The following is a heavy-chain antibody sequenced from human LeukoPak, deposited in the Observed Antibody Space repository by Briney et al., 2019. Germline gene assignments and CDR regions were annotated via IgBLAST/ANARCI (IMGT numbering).Heavy chain of an antibody. Sequence: GGSLRLSCAASGFTFDDYAMHWVRQAPGKGLEWVSGISWNSGSIGYADSVKGRFTISRDNAKNSPYLQMNSLRAEDTALYYCAKDSKRLRYYYGMDVWGQGTTVTVSS. CDR2: ISWNSGSI. CDR3: AKDSKRLRYYYGMDV. J-gene: IGHJ6*02. CDR1: GFTFDDYA. D-gene: IGHD6-25*01. V-gene: IGHV3-9*01.